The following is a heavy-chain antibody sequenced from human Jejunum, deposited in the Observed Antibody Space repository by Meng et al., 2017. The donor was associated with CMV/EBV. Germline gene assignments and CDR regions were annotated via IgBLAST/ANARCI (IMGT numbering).Heavy chain of an antibody. V-gene: IGHV2-5*02. Sequence: QTTLEESGPTLVKPTQTLTLTCTFSGFSLTTNVESVGWIRQPPGKALEWLALIHGGGGKQYSPSLQSRLTATRDTSKNQVVLTMTNMDHVDTATYYCVHRYSSSSGQVSWGQGTLVTVSS. CDR3: VHRYSSSSGQVS. D-gene: IGHD6-6*01. CDR1: GFSLTTNVES. CDR2: IHGGGGK. J-gene: IGHJ5*02.